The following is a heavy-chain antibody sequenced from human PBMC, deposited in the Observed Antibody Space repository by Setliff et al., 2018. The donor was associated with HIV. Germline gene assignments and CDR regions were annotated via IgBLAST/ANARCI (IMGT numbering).Heavy chain of an antibody. CDR1: GFSFRSYA. CDR3: ARIANLYYMDV. CDR2: ITGSGGST. V-gene: IGHV3-23*01. Sequence: PGGSLRLSCKASGFSFRSYAMSWVRQAPGKGLEWVSGITGSGGSTNYADSVKGRFTISRDNAKNSLYLQMNSLRAEDTAVYYCARIANLYYMDVWGKGTTVTVSS. D-gene: IGHD7-27*01. J-gene: IGHJ6*03.